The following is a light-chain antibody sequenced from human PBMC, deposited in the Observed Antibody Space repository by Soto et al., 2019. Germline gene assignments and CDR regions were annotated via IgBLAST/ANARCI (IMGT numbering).Light chain of an antibody. J-gene: IGLJ1*01. CDR2: QDS. CDR3: QAWDSSTGV. Sequence: SYELTQPPSVSVSPGQTASITCSGDKLGDKYACWYQQKPGQSPVLVIYQDSKRPSGILERFSGSNSGNTATLTISGTQAMDEADYYCQAWDSSTGVFGTGTKVTVL. V-gene: IGLV3-1*01. CDR1: KLGDKY.